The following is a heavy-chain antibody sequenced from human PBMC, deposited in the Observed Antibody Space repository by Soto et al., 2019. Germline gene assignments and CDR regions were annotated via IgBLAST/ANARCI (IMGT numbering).Heavy chain of an antibody. CDR3: ATFVETGAL. CDR1: GGTFTDYA. V-gene: IGHV1-69*11. J-gene: IGHJ4*02. CDR2: TIPFLGTS. D-gene: IGHD1-26*01. Sequence: QVQLVQSGPEVKKPGSSVKVSCKVSGGTFTDYAINWVREAPGQGLEWMGGTIPFLGTSNYAQRFHDRVTITAVESTSTVYLELNSLTSEDTAVYYCATFVETGALWGQGSQVTVS.